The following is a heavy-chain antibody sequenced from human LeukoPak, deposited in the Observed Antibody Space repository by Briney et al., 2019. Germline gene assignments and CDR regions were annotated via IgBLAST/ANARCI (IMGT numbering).Heavy chain of an antibody. Sequence: PGGSLRLSCAASGFTFSSYAMSWVRQAPGKGLEWVSAISGSGGSTYYADSVKGRFTIPRDNSKNTLYLQMNSVRAEDTAVYYCARFGTAGPHFDYWGQGTLVTVSS. V-gene: IGHV3-23*01. CDR2: ISGSGGST. CDR1: GFTFSSYA. J-gene: IGHJ4*02. CDR3: ARFGTAGPHFDY. D-gene: IGHD1-1*01.